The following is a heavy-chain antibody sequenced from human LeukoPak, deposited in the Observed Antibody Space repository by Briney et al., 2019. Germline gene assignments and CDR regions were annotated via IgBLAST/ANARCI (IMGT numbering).Heavy chain of an antibody. J-gene: IGHJ2*01. CDR3: ARVGSSSSVWYFDL. CDR1: GGSISSGGYY. Sequence: SETLSLTCAVSGGSISSGGYYWSWIRQPPGKGLEWIGYIYHSGSTYYNPSLKSRVTISVDRSKNQFSLKLSSVTAADTAVYYCARVGSSSSVWYFDLWGRGTPVTVSP. D-gene: IGHD6-6*01. V-gene: IGHV4-30-2*01. CDR2: IYHSGST.